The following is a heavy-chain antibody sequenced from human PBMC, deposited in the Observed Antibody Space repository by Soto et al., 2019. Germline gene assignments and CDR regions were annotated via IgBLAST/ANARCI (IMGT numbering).Heavy chain of an antibody. CDR2: IYYNGNT. V-gene: IGHV4-30-4*01. CDR1: GGSISSGDYY. D-gene: IGHD6-13*01. CDR3: ARVQIAVAGTLVDY. J-gene: IGHJ4*01. Sequence: TLSLTCTVSGGSISSGDYYWSWIRQPPGKGLESIGYIYYNGNTYYNPSLRGRVIISVDTSKNQFSLRLTSVTAADTAVYYCARVQIAVAGTLVDYWGHGTLVTVSS.